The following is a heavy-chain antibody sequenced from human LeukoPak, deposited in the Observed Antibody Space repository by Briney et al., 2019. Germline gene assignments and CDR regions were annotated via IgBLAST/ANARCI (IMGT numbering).Heavy chain of an antibody. V-gene: IGHV1-2*02. CDR3: ARDGRLTIFVRGIITEGSPPKN. Sequence: ASVTVSCKASGYTFTDSYMRWVRQAPGQGLEWMGWINPKTGATNYAQRFQGRVTMTRDTSIRTAYMELNSLRSDDTAVYYCARDGRLTIFVRGIITEGSPPKNWGQGTLVTVSS. J-gene: IGHJ4*02. D-gene: IGHD3-10*01. CDR1: GYTFTDSY. CDR2: INPKTGAT.